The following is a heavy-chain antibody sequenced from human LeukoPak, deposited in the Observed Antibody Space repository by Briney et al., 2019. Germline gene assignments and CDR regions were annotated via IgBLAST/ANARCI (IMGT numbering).Heavy chain of an antibody. V-gene: IGHV3-48*01. Sequence: GGSLRLSCAASGFTFSSYSMNWVRQAPGKGLEWVSYISSSSSTIYYADSVKGRFTISRDNAKNSLYLQMNSLRAEDTAVYYCARDLPSSWYYFDSWGQGTLVTVSS. D-gene: IGHD2-2*01. CDR3: ARDLPSSWYYFDS. CDR2: ISSSSSTI. J-gene: IGHJ4*02. CDR1: GFTFSSYS.